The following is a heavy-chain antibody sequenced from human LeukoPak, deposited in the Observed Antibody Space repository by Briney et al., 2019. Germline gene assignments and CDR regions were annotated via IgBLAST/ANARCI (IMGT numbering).Heavy chain of an antibody. J-gene: IGHJ2*01. V-gene: IGHV4-30-2*01. Sequence: SETLSLTCAVSGGSISSGGYSWSWIRQPPGKGLEWIGYIYHSGSTYYNPSLKSRVTISVDRSKNQFSLKLSSVTAADTAVYYCARGEIAVAGIWSQLGATPSGWYFDLWGRGTLVTVSS. CDR1: GGSISSGGYS. D-gene: IGHD6-19*01. CDR3: ARGEIAVAGIWSQLGATPSGWYFDL. CDR2: IYHSGST.